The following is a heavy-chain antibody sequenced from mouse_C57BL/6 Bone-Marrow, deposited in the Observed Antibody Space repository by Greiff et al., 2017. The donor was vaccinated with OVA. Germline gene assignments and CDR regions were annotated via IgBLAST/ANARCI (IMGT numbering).Heavy chain of an antibody. J-gene: IGHJ3*01. CDR1: GYTFTSYW. CDR3: ARDVGYYSNYPLAY. V-gene: IGHV1-53*01. Sequence: QVQLQQPGTELVKPGASVKLSCKASGYTFTSYWMHWVKQRPGQGLEWIGNIIPSNGGTNYNEKFKSKATLTVDKSSSTAYMQLSSLTSEDSAVYYCARDVGYYSNYPLAYWGQGTLVTVSA. D-gene: IGHD2-5*01. CDR2: IIPSNGGT.